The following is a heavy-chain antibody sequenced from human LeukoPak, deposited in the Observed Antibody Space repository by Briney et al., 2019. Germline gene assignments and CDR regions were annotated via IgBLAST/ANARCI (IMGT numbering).Heavy chain of an antibody. CDR3: AATYYYDGSGDY. Sequence: GGSLRLSCAASGFTFSTYEMNWVRQAPGKGLEWVSYISSTGSNIYYADSVKGRFTISRDNAKNSLYLLMNSLRTEDTAVCYCAATYYYDGSGDYWGQGTLVTVSS. CDR1: GFTFSTYE. J-gene: IGHJ4*02. D-gene: IGHD3-22*01. CDR2: ISSTGSNI. V-gene: IGHV3-48*03.